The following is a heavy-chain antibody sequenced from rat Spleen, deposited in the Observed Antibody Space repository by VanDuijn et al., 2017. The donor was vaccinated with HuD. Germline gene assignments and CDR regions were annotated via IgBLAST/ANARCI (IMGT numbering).Heavy chain of an antibody. Sequence: QVQLKESGPGLVQPSQTLSLTCTVSGFSLTSNGVSWVRQPPGKGLEWIAAISSGGSTYYNSALKSRLSISRDTSKSQVFLKMNSLQTEDTAMYFCARNRAYYGYNGYFDYWGQGVMVTVSS. CDR1: GFSLTSNG. CDR3: ARNRAYYGYNGYFDY. V-gene: IGHV2S8*01. J-gene: IGHJ2*01. CDR2: ISSGGST. D-gene: IGHD1-9*01.